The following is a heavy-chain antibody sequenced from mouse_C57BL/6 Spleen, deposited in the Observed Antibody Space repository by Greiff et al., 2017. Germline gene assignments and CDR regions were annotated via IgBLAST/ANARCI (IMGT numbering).Heavy chain of an antibody. D-gene: IGHD3-3*01. CDR3: TRWGQLGGYFDY. CDR1: GYTFTDYE. Sequence: QVQLQQSGAELVRPGASVTLSCKASGYTFTDYEMHWVKQTPVHGLEWIGAIDPETGGTAYNQKFKGKAILTADKSSSTAYMELRSLTSEDSAVYYCTRWGQLGGYFDYWGQGTTLTVSS. V-gene: IGHV1-15*01. CDR2: IDPETGGT. J-gene: IGHJ2*01.